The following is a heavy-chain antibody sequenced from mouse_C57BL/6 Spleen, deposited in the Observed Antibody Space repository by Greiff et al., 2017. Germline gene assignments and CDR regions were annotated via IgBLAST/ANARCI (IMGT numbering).Heavy chain of an antibody. V-gene: IGHV1-69*01. CDR2: IDPSDSYT. CDR1: GYTFTSYW. Sequence: QVQLKQPGAELVMPGASVKLSCKASGYTFTSYWMHWVKQRPGQGLEWIGEIDPSDSYTNYNQKFKGKSTLTVDKSSSTAYMQLSSLTSEDSAVYYCAKGGLKNYIAYWGQGTLVTVSA. D-gene: IGHD2-1*01. CDR3: AKGGLKNYIAY. J-gene: IGHJ3*01.